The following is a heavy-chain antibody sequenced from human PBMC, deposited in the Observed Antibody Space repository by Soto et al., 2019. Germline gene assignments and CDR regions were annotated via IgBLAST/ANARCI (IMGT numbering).Heavy chain of an antibody. CDR2: ISGSGGST. J-gene: IGHJ5*02. V-gene: IGHV3-23*01. CDR1: GFAFRDHH. D-gene: IGHD6-19*01. Sequence: GGSLRLSCAASGFAFRDHHMDWVRQAPGKGLEWVSAISGSGGSTYYADSVKGRFTISRDNSKNTLYLQMNSLRAEDTAVYYCAKAIGEWLVRDWFDPWGQGTLVTVSS. CDR3: AKAIGEWLVRDWFDP.